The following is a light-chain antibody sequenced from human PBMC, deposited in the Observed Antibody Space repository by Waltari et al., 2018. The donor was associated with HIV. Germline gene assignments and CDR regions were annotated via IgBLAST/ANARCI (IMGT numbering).Light chain of an antibody. CDR2: HGS. J-gene: IGKJ1*01. CDR1: QSVSANF. CDR3: HQYGASPET. V-gene: IGKV3-20*01. Sequence: LSPGERATLSCRASQSVSANFLAWFQQKFGQPPRLLIYHGSRRATDIPDRFSGGGSGTNFTLTVDRLEPDDFAMYYCHQYGASPETFGQGTKVEIK.